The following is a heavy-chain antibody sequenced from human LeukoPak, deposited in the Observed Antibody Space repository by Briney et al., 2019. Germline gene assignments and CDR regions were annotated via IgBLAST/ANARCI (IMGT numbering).Heavy chain of an antibody. CDR2: ISSSTSYI. V-gene: IGHV3-21*01. Sequence: IPGGSLGLSCAASGFTFRNYVIHWVRQAPGKGLEWVSSISSSTSYIYYADSVRGRFTISRDNAKNSLYLQMNSLRAEDTAVYYCASGYSSGWYPFDYWGQGTLVTVSS. CDR1: GFTFRNYV. CDR3: ASGYSSGWYPFDY. D-gene: IGHD6-19*01. J-gene: IGHJ4*02.